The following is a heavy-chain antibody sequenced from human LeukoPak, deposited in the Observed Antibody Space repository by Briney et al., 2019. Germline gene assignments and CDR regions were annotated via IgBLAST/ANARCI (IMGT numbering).Heavy chain of an antibody. CDR2: MNPSSGVT. J-gene: IGHJ4*02. CDR1: GYTFSGYQ. V-gene: IGHV1-2*06. CDR3: ASRAASVTLGY. D-gene: IGHD2-15*01. Sequence: ASVKVSCRASGYTFSGYQVHWLRQAPGQGLEWMGRMNPSSGVTNYAQKFQGRVTMTRDTSINTAYLDLSALKSDDTAVYYCASRAASVTLGYWGQGTLVTVSS.